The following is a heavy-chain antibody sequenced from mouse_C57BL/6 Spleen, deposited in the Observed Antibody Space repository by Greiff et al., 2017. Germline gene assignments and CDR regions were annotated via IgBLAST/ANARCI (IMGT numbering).Heavy chain of an antibody. J-gene: IGHJ3*01. CDR3: SAYGSSYPFAY. D-gene: IGHD1-1*01. CDR1: GYTFTSYW. V-gene: IGHV1-7*01. CDR2: INPSSGYT. Sequence: QVQLQQSGAELAKPGASVKLSCKASGYTFTSYWMHWVQQRPGQGLEWIGYINPSSGYTKYNQKFKDKATLAEDKSSSKVYMQLSSLSYTDSSVYYCSAYGSSYPFAYWGKGTLVTVSA.